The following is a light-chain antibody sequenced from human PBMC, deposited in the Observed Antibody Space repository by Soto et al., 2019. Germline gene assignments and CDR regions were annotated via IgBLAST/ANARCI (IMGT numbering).Light chain of an antibody. CDR1: QSISNC. Sequence: DIQMTQSPSSLSASVGDRVTITCRASQSISNCLNWYQHRLGKAPKLLIYDASRLQSGVPSRFSGSGSGTDLTLTISSLQPEDCATYYCQQSYVTPRTFGQGTKVDI. CDR3: QQSYVTPRT. J-gene: IGKJ1*01. CDR2: DAS. V-gene: IGKV1-39*01.